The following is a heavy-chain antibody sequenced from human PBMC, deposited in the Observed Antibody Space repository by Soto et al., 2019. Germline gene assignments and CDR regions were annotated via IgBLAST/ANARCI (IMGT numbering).Heavy chain of an antibody. J-gene: IGHJ6*02. CDR3: ARDSVLLWFGELIGARGMDV. Sequence: QSGGSLRLSCAASGFTFSSCGMHWVRQAPGKGLEWVAVIWYDGSNKYYADSVKGRFTISRDNSKNTLYLQMNSLRAEDTAVYYCARDSVLLWFGELIGARGMDVWGQGTTVTVSS. D-gene: IGHD3-10*01. CDR2: IWYDGSNK. V-gene: IGHV3-33*01. CDR1: GFTFSSCG.